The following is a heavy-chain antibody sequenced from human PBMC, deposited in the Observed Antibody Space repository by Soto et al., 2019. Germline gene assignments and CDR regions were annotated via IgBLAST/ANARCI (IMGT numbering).Heavy chain of an antibody. D-gene: IGHD2-21*02. CDR3: AKAFGDWYPFEK. CDR1: GFTFGSHA. CDR2: INDNGNLR. V-gene: IGHV3-23*01. J-gene: IGHJ4*02. Sequence: LRLSCVASGFTFGSHAMTWVRRAPGKGLEWVSTINDNGNLRYYAESVRGRFTISRDNSKNTLYLQLNNLRAEDSARYYCAKAFGDWYPFEKWGLGALVTVSS.